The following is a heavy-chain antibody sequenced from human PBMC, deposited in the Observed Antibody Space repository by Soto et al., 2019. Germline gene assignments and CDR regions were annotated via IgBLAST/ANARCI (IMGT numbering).Heavy chain of an antibody. J-gene: IGHJ2*01. CDR1: GYSFITYT. CDR2: INGGNGYT. Sequence: GASVKVSCKASGYSFITYTMHWVRQAPGQRLEWMGWINGGNGYTRSAQTFQGRVTFTRDTSANTAYMELSSLRSEDTAVYYCARNRDGFINRPYWFFDLWGRGILVTVSS. V-gene: IGHV1-3*01. CDR3: ARNRDGFINRPYWFFDL. D-gene: IGHD5-12*01.